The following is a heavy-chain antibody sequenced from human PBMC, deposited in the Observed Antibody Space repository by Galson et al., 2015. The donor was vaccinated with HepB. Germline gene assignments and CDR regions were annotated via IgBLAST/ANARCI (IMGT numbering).Heavy chain of an antibody. CDR2: IYYSGST. J-gene: IGHJ4*02. CDR3: ARHFGRYYGSGSYLIGY. V-gene: IGHV4-39*01. CDR1: GGSISSSSYY. Sequence: LSLTCTVSGGSISSSSYYWGWIRQPPGKGLEWIGSIYYSGSTYYNPSLKSRVTISVDTSKNQFSLKLSSVTAADTAVYYCARHFGRYYGSGSYLIGYWGQGTLVTVSS. D-gene: IGHD3-10*01.